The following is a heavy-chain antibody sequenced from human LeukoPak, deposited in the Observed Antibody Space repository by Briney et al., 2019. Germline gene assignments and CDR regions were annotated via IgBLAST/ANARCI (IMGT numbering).Heavy chain of an antibody. CDR3: AREGEVREMTT. Sequence: SQTLSLTRTVSGGSISSGGYYWSWIRQHPGKGLEWIGYIYYSGSTYYNPSLKSRVTISVDTPKNQFSLKLSSVTAADTAVYYCAREGEVREMTTWGQGTLVTVSS. CDR1: GGSISSGGYY. J-gene: IGHJ4*02. D-gene: IGHD5-24*01. CDR2: IYYSGST. V-gene: IGHV4-31*03.